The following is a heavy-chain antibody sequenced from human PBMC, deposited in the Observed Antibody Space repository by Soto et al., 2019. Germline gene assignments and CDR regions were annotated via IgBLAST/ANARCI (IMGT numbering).Heavy chain of an antibody. CDR1: GFTFSSYA. V-gene: IGHV3-23*01. CDR2: VRDVDTRT. J-gene: IGHJ6*03. CDR3: ARETTRYMDV. D-gene: IGHD4-17*01. Sequence: GGSLRLSCAASGFTFSSYAMSWVRQAPGRGLEWVSTVRDVDTRTYYADSVKGRFTISRDNAKNTLYLQMNSLRAEDTAVYYCARETTRYMDVWGKGTTVTVSS.